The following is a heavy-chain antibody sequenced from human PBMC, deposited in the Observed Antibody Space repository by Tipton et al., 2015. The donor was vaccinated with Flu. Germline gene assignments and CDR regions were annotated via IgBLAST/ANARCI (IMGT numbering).Heavy chain of an antibody. CDR1: GDSISSNFY. V-gene: IGHV4-38-2*02. J-gene: IGHJ5*02. Sequence: TLSLTCTISGDSISSNFYWGWIRQPPGKGLEWIGNIFRAGSNHRNPSLKSRVTMSLDRSKNQFSLKVFSVTAADTAVYYCARRGYSNYVSDPKSCFDPWGQGILVTVSS. CDR3: ARRGYSNYVSDPKSCFDP. D-gene: IGHD4-11*01. CDR2: IFRAGSN.